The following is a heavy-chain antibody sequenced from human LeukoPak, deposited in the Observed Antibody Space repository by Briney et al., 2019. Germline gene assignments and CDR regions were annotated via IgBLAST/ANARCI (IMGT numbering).Heavy chain of an antibody. CDR1: GFTFSDYA. Sequence: QPGGSLRLSCVASGFTFSDYAMSWVRQAPGKGLEWVSGISDSGGSTYYADSVKGRCTIPRDNSKNTVSLQMNNLRAEDTAVYFCARHDSFIPYWGQGTLVTVTS. D-gene: IGHD3-16*02. J-gene: IGHJ4*02. CDR2: ISDSGGST. CDR3: ARHDSFIPY. V-gene: IGHV3-23*01.